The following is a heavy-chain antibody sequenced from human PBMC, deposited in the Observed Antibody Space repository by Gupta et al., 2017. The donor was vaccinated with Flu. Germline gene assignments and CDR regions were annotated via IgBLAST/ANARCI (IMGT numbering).Heavy chain of an antibody. D-gene: IGHD2-15*01. Sequence: QVQLVESGGGLVKPGGSLRLSCAASGFTFSDYYMSWIRQAPGKGLEWVSYICSSGSNIYYADSVKGRCTISRDNAKNSLYLQMNSLRAEDTTVYYGSRKCSGGSGDPEYYYGMDFGCQVPTVTVSS. CDR1: GFTFSDYY. CDR2: ICSSGSNI. J-gene: IGHJ6*02. CDR3: SRKCSGGSGDPEYYYGMDF. V-gene: IGHV3-11*01.